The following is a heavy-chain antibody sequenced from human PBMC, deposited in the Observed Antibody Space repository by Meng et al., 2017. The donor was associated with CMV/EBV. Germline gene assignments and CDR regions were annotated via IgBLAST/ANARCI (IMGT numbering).Heavy chain of an antibody. CDR1: GFTFDDYA. Sequence: SLKISCAASGFTFDDYAMHWVRQAPGKGLEWVSGISWHSGSICYADSVKGRFTISRDNAKNSLYLQMNSLRAEDTALYYCAKDLTKGFDGMDVWGQGTTVTVSS. J-gene: IGHJ6*02. CDR3: AKDLTKGFDGMDV. CDR2: ISWHSGSI. V-gene: IGHV3-9*01. D-gene: IGHD3-10*01.